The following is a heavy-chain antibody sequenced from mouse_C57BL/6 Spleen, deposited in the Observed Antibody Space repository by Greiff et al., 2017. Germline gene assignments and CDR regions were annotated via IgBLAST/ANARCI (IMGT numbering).Heavy chain of an antibody. D-gene: IGHD1-1*01. CDR3: ARSNYGSPLDD. CDR1: GYAFSSSW. J-gene: IGHJ2*01. V-gene: IGHV1-82*01. CDR2: IYPGDGDT. Sequence: QVQLQQSGPELVKPGASVKISCKASGYAFSSSWMNWVKQRPGKGLEWIGRIYPGDGDTNYNGKFKGKATLTADKSSSTAYMQLSSLTSEDSAVYFCARSNYGSPLDDWGQGTTLTVSS.